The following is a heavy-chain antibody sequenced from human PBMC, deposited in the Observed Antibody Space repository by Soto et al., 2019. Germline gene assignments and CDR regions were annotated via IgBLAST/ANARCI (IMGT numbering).Heavy chain of an antibody. V-gene: IGHV3-11*01. Sequence: GGSLRLSCAASGFTFSDYFMTWIRQAPGKGLEWISYISSSGNIIYYADSVKGRFIISRDNAKNSLYLQMKSLRAEDTAVYYCARASSRWGSAAAYWGQGTLVTVSS. CDR2: ISSSGNII. J-gene: IGHJ4*02. CDR1: GFTFSDYF. D-gene: IGHD7-27*01. CDR3: ARASSRWGSAAAY.